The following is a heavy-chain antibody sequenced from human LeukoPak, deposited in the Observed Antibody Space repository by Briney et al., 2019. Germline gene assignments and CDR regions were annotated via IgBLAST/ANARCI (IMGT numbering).Heavy chain of an antibody. J-gene: IGHJ4*02. Sequence: PGGCLRLSCAASGFTFSSYALSWVRQAPGKGLEWVSAISGSGGSTYYADSVKGRFTISRDNSKNTLYLQMSSLRAEDTAVYYCARRYSSSSCSLFDSRGQGTLVTVSS. CDR2: ISGSGGST. CDR3: ARRYSSSSCSLFDS. D-gene: IGHD6-6*01. V-gene: IGHV3-23*01. CDR1: GFTFSSYA.